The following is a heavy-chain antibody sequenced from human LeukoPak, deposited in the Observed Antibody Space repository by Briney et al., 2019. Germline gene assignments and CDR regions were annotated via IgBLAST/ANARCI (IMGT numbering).Heavy chain of an antibody. D-gene: IGHD1-7*01. CDR1: GGSISGSRHY. J-gene: IGHJ6*03. V-gene: IGHV4-39*01. Sequence: SETLSLTCTVSGGSISGSRHYWGWIRQPPGKGLEWIGSIHYSGSTYHNPSLMSRVTVSVDTSKNQFSLRLTSVTATDTAVYYCARRWNYGRNYYIDVWGKGATVSVSS. CDR3: ARRWNYGRNYYIDV. CDR2: IHYSGST.